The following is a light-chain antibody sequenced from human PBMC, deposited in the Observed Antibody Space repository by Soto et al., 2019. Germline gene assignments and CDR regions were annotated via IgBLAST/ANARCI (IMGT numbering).Light chain of an antibody. J-gene: IGKJ2*01. Sequence: DIQMTQSPSSVSASVGDRVTITCRASQGISSWLVWYQQKPGKAPKLLIYAASSLQSGVPSRFSGSGSGTDFTLTISSLQPEDFATYYCQQANNFPYTFGQGTKLEIE. CDR3: QQANNFPYT. V-gene: IGKV1D-12*01. CDR2: AAS. CDR1: QGISSW.